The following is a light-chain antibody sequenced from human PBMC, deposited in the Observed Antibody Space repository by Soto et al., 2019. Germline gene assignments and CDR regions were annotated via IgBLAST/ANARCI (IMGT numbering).Light chain of an antibody. J-gene: IGLJ2*01. Sequence: QSVLTQPASVSGSPGQSITISCTGTSSDIGAYNSVSWYQQHPGKAPKLMIYEVTKRPSGVPDRFSGSKSGNTASLTVSGLQAEDEADYYCSSYAGSNNVVFGGGTQLTVL. V-gene: IGLV2-8*01. CDR2: EVT. CDR3: SSYAGSNNVV. CDR1: SSDIGAYNS.